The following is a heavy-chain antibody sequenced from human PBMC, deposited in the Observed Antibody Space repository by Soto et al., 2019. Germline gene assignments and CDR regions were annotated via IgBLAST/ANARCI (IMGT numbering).Heavy chain of an antibody. D-gene: IGHD3-9*01. V-gene: IGHV3-7*01. CDR1: GFTFSSYW. CDR2: IKQDGSEK. CDR3: ARHDWTRFDY. Sequence: EVQLVGSGGGLVQPGGSLRLSCAASGFTFSSYWMSWARQAPGKGLEWVANIKQDGSEKYYVDSVKGRFTISSDNAKNSRCLQMTSLSAEDTAVYYCARHDWTRFDYWGQGALVTVSS. J-gene: IGHJ4*02.